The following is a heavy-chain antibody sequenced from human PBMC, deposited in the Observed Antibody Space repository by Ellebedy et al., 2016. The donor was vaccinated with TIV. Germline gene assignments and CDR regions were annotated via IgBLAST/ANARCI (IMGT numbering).Heavy chain of an antibody. J-gene: IGHJ4*02. Sequence: PGGSLRLSCAASGFTFSSYWMHWVRQAPGKGLVWVSHINTDGSTTNYADSVKGRFTISRDNAKNTLYLQMNSLRAEDTAVYYCERVGGHGYSDGLDYWGQGILVIVSS. CDR1: GFTFSSYW. CDR2: INTDGSTT. V-gene: IGHV3-74*01. CDR3: ERVGGHGYSDGLDY. D-gene: IGHD5-18*01.